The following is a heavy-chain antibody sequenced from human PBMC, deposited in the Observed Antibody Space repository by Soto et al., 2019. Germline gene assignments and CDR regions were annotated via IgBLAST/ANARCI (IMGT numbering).Heavy chain of an antibody. J-gene: IGHJ6*02. V-gene: IGHV4-59*01. Sequence: SETLSLTCTVSGGSITCSYCSWIRRPPGKGLEWIAYIYDTGGSGYIPSTSEVHALETRVTKSVDTSKGQYALKLTFVTAADSDMYYCGRGGKAFLYYDLDVWCQVITVTV. CDR3: GRGGKAFLYYDLDV. CDR1: GGSITCSY. CDR2: IYDTGGSGYIPST.